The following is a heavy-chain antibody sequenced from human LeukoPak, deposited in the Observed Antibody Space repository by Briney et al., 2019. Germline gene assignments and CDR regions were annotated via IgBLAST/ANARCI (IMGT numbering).Heavy chain of an antibody. Sequence: PSETLSLTCAVYGGSFSGYYWSWIRQPPGKGLEWIGEINHSGSTNYNPSLKSRVTISVDTSKNQFSLKLSSVTAADTAVYYCARGRGRYSSSWYVGYWGQGTLVTVSS. J-gene: IGHJ4*02. CDR2: INHSGST. CDR1: GGSFSGYY. D-gene: IGHD6-13*01. V-gene: IGHV4-34*01. CDR3: ARGRGRYSSSWYVGY.